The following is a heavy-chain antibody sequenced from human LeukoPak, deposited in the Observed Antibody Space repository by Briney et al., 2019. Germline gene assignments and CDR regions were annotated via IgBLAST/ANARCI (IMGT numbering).Heavy chain of an antibody. CDR2: ISSSSSYI. J-gene: IGHJ5*02. CDR3: ARDFSGYYDSSGSPNWFDP. CDR1: GFTFSSYS. D-gene: IGHD3-22*01. Sequence: GGSLRLSCAASGFTFSSYSMNWVRQAPGKGLEWVSSISSSSSYIYYADSVKGRFTISRDNAKNSLYLQMNSLRAEDTAVYYCARDFSGYYDSSGSPNWFDPWGQETLVTVSS. V-gene: IGHV3-21*01.